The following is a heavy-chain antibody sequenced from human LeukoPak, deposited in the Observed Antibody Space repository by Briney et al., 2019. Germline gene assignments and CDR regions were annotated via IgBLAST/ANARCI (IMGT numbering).Heavy chain of an antibody. J-gene: IGHJ4*02. CDR2: IYHSGST. CDR3: ARSRPRSCSGGSCSRPDY. CDR1: GGSISSSNW. D-gene: IGHD2-15*01. Sequence: PSETLSLTCAVSGGSISSSNWWSWVRQPPGKGLEWIGEIYHSGSTNYNPSLKSRVTISVDKSKNQFSLKLSSVTAADTAVYYCARSRPRSCSGGSCSRPDYWGQGTLVTVSS. V-gene: IGHV4-4*02.